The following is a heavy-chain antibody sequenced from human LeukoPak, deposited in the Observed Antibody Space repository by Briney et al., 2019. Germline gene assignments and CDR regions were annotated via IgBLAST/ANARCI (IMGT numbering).Heavy chain of an antibody. V-gene: IGHV4-34*01. J-gene: IGHJ1*01. D-gene: IGHD3-10*01. CDR3: ARGSSYGSGSYRSEYFQH. CDR1: GGSFSGYY. Sequence: SETLSLTCAVYGGSFSGYYWSWIRQPPGKGLEWIGEINHSGSTNHNPSLKSRVTISVDTSRNQFSLKLSSVTAADTAVYYCARGSSYGSGSYRSEYFQHWGQGTLVTVSS. CDR2: INHSGST.